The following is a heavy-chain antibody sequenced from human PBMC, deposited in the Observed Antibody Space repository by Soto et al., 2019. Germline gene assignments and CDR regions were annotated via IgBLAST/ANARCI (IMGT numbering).Heavy chain of an antibody. D-gene: IGHD3-22*01. CDR2: ISSSGDII. CDR3: ARDLGYYDSSGYFDY. Sequence: GGSLRLSCAASGFTFSDHYMSWIRQAPGKGLEWVSYISSSGDIIYYADSVKGRFTISRDNAKNSLYLQMNSLRAEDTAVYYCARDLGYYDSSGYFDYRGQRTPVPVSP. V-gene: IGHV3-11*01. J-gene: IGHJ4*02. CDR1: GFTFSDHY.